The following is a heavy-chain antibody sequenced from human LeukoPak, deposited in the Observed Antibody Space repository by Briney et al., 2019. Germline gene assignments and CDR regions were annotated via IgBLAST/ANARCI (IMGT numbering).Heavy chain of an antibody. CDR3: ARRGWGSGYAYFDY. V-gene: IGHV1-69*05. Sequence: ASVKVSCKASGYTFTSYGISWVRQAPGQGLEWMGGIIPIFGTANYAQKFQGRVTITTDESTSTAYMELSSLRSEDTAVYYCARRGWGSGYAYFDYWGQGTLVTVSS. D-gene: IGHD5-12*01. J-gene: IGHJ4*02. CDR1: GYTFTSYG. CDR2: IIPIFGTA.